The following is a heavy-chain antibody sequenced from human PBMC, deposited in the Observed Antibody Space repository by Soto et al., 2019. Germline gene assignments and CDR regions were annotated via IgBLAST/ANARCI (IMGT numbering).Heavy chain of an antibody. J-gene: IGHJ4*02. CDR1: GDSISSGGYS. CDR3: ARDSRSGYYLDY. V-gene: IGHV4-30-2*01. D-gene: IGHD3-22*01. Sequence: QLQLQESGSGLVKPSQTLSLTCAVSGDSISSGGYSWNWIRQPPGKGLEWIGYIYHSGGTDYNPSLKSRVTITVDSSYNQFSLKLSSVTAADTAVYYCARDSRSGYYLDYWGQGTLVTVSS. CDR2: IYHSGGT.